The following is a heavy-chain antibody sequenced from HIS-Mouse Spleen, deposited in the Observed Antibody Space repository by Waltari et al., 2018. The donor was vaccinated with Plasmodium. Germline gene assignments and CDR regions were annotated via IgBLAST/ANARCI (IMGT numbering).Heavy chain of an antibody. V-gene: IGHV4-34*01. J-gene: IGHJ2*01. CDR3: ARVTSSGVYWYFDL. Sequence: QVQLQQWGAGLLKPSETLSLPCAVHGGSFSGYYWSSIRQPPGKGLEWNGGIKRSGRTNYNPSLKSRVTISVDTSKNQFSLKLSSVTAADTAVYYCARVTSSGVYWYFDLWGRGTLVTVSS. CDR2: IKRSGRT. CDR1: GGSFSGYY. D-gene: IGHD3-3*01.